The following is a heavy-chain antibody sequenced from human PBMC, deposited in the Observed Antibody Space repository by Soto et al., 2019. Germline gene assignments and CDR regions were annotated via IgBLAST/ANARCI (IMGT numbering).Heavy chain of an antibody. CDR2: IGTAGDT. CDR3: ARGPYGSRSPIAPYCFDS. Sequence: EVQLVETGGGLVQPGGSLRLSCAASGFTFSSYDMHWVRQATGKGLEWVSAIGTAGDTYYPGSVKGRFTISRENAKNSLYLQMNSLRVGDTAVYYCARGPYGSRSPIAPYCFDSWGKGTLVTVYS. D-gene: IGHD3-10*01. V-gene: IGHV3-13*01. CDR1: GFTFSSYD. J-gene: IGHJ4*02.